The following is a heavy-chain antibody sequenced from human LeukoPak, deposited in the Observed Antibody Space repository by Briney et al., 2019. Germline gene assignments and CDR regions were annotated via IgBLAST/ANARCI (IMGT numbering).Heavy chain of an antibody. J-gene: IGHJ6*03. Sequence: SETLSLTCTVSGGSISSYYWSWIRQPPGKGLEWIGYIYTSGSTNYNPSLKSRVTISVDTSKNQFSLKLSSVTAADTAVYYCARLVNSGSYFSSYYYMDVWGKGTTVTVSS. CDR3: ARLVNSGSYFSSYYYMDV. V-gene: IGHV4-4*09. CDR2: IYTSGST. CDR1: GGSISSYY. D-gene: IGHD1-26*01.